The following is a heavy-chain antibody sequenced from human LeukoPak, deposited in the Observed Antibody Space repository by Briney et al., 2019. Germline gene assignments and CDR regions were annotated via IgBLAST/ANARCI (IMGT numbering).Heavy chain of an antibody. CDR1: GGSFSGYY. D-gene: IGHD3-10*01. V-gene: IGHV4-34*01. CDR3: ARRSMVRGVIRPKRAPWFDP. Sequence: SETLSLTCAVYGGSFSGYYWSWIRQPPGKGLEWIGEINHSGSTNYNPSLKSRVTISVDTSKNQFSLKLSSVTAADTAVYYCARRSMVRGVIRPKRAPWFDPWGQGTLVTVSS. J-gene: IGHJ5*02. CDR2: INHSGST.